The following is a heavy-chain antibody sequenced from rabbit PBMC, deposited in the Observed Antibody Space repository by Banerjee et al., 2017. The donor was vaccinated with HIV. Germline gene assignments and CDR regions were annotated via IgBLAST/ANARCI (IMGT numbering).Heavy chain of an antibody. V-gene: IGHV1S45*01. CDR1: GFDFSSYYM. Sequence: EQLGESGGGLVQPDESLTLSCKASGFDFSSYYMSWVRQAPGKGLEWIACIVTSTGSTYYANWVNGRFTISKTSSTTVTLQMTSLTAADTATYFCARSFNLWGPGTLVTVS. CDR3: ARSFNL. J-gene: IGHJ4*01. CDR2: IVTSTGST.